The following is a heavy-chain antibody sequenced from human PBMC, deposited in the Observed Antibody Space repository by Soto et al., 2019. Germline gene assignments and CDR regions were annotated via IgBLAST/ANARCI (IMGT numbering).Heavy chain of an antibody. J-gene: IGHJ5*02. V-gene: IGHV1-18*01. D-gene: IGHD3-22*01. Sequence: ASVKCSCKASGYTFTSYGISWVRQAPGQGLEWMGWISAYNGNTNYAQKLQGRVTMTTDTSTSTAYMELRSLRSDDTAVYYCARNGYYDSSGYYYAGAWFDPWGQGTLVTVSS. CDR3: ARNGYYDSSGYYYAGAWFDP. CDR1: GYTFTSYG. CDR2: ISAYNGNT.